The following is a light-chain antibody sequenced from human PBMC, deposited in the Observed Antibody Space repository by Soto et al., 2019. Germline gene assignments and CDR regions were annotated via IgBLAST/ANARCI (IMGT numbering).Light chain of an antibody. J-gene: IGKJ3*01. Sequence: EIVMTQSPLSLPVTPGEPATISCRSSQSLLRRDGYYYLDWYLQKPGQSPQLLIYLGSIRASGVPDRFSGSGLGTDFTLKISRVEAEDVGVYYCMQPQHTPFTFGPGTTVEI. V-gene: IGKV2-28*01. CDR1: QSLLRRDGYYY. CDR2: LGS. CDR3: MQPQHTPFT.